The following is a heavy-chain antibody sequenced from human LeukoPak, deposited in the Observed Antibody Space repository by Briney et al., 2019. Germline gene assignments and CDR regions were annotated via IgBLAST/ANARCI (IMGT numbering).Heavy chain of an antibody. V-gene: IGHV4-31*03. J-gene: IGHJ6*02. Sequence: PSETLSLTCTVSGGSISSGGYYWSWIRQHPGKGLEWIGYIYYSGSTYYNPSLKSRVTISADTSKNQFSLKLSSVTAADTAVYYCARWYSGSYLSYYYGMDVWGQGTTVTVSS. D-gene: IGHD1-26*01. CDR2: IYYSGST. CDR1: GGSISSGGYY. CDR3: ARWYSGSYLSYYYGMDV.